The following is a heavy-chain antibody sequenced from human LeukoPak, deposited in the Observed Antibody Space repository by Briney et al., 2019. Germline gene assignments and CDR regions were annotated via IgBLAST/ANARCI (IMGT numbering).Heavy chain of an antibody. CDR1: GFTVSSNY. Sequence: PGGSLRLSCAASGFTVSSNYWSWIRQPPGKGLEWIGEINHSGSTNYNPSLKSRVTISVDTSKNQFSLKLSSVTASDTAVYYCARGGCSRGSCYLGRWFDPWGQGTLVTVSS. D-gene: IGHD2-15*01. J-gene: IGHJ5*02. CDR3: ARGGCSRGSCYLGRWFDP. CDR2: INHSGST. V-gene: IGHV4-34*01.